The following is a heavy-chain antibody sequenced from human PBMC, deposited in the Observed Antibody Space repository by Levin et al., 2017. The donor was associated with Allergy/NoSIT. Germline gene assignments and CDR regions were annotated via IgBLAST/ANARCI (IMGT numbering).Heavy chain of an antibody. CDR1: GYTFTSYG. Sequence: ASVKVSCKASGYTFTSYGISWVRQAPGQGLEWMGWISAYNGNTNYAQKLQGRVTMTTDTSTSTAYMELRSLRSDDTAVYYCARELPYGDYAYWFDPWGQGTLVTVSS. CDR3: ARELPYGDYAYWFDP. CDR2: ISAYNGNT. J-gene: IGHJ5*02. D-gene: IGHD4-17*01. V-gene: IGHV1-18*01.